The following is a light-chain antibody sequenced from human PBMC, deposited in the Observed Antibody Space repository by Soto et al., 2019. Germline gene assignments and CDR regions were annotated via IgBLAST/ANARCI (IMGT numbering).Light chain of an antibody. CDR2: DVS. V-gene: IGLV2-14*01. J-gene: IGLJ1*01. Sequence: QSALTQPASVSGSPGHSITISCTGTSSDVGGYNYVSWYQQHPGKAPKLMIYDVSNRPSGVSNRFSGSKSGNTASLTISGLQAEDEADYYCSSYTSSSTLVFGTGNKVTVL. CDR3: SSYTSSSTLV. CDR1: SSDVGGYNY.